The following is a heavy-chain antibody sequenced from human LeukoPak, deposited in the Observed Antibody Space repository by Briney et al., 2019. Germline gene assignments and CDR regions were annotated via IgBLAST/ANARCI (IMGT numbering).Heavy chain of an antibody. CDR1: GGSISSYY. CDR3: ARGRMVRGVIVPRGYWFDP. CDR2: IYYSGST. J-gene: IGHJ5*02. Sequence: SETLSLTCTVSGGSISSYYWSWIRQPPGKGLEWIGYIYYSGSTNYNPSLKSRVTISVDTSKNQFSLKLSSVTAADTAVYYCARGRMVRGVIVPRGYWFDPWGQGTLVTVSS. D-gene: IGHD3-10*01. V-gene: IGHV4-59*08.